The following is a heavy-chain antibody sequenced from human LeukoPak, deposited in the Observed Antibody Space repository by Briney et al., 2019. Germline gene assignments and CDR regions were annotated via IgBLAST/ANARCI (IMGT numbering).Heavy chain of an antibody. J-gene: IGHJ5*02. Sequence: SETLSLTCTVSGGSISSGGYYWSWIRQHPGKGLEWIGYIYYSGSTYYNPSLKSRVTISVDTTKNQFSLKLSSVTAAGTAVYYCARDYTVAGTWFDPWGQGTLVTVSS. CDR3: ARDYTVAGTWFDP. D-gene: IGHD6-19*01. CDR1: GGSISSGGYY. V-gene: IGHV4-31*03. CDR2: IYYSGST.